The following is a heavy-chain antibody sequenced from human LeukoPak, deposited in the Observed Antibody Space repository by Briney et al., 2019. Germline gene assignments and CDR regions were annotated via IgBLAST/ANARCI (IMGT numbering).Heavy chain of an antibody. D-gene: IGHD6-13*01. CDR3: ARAAAGTSLSDY. V-gene: IGHV3-23*01. Sequence: PGGSLRLSCAASGFTFSTYAMSWVRQVAGKGPEWVSLISGSGGGTYYADSVKGRFTISRDNAKNSLYLQMNSLRAEDTAVYYCARAAAGTSLSDYWGQGTLVTVSS. CDR1: GFTFSTYA. J-gene: IGHJ4*02. CDR2: ISGSGGGT.